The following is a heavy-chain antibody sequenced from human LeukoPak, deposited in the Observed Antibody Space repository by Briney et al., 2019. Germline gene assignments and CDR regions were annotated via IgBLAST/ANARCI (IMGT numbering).Heavy chain of an antibody. J-gene: IGHJ4*02. D-gene: IGHD6-13*01. V-gene: IGHV3-23*01. CDR3: AKVDSGIVATGSPYFDY. Sequence: GGSLRLSCAASGFTFSNYAMSWVRQAPGKGLEWVSSLSGSGGSTYHADSVKGRFTISRDNSKNTLYLQMNSLRAEDTAVYYCAKVDSGIVATGSPYFDYWGQGALVTVSS. CDR2: LSGSGGST. CDR1: GFTFSNYA.